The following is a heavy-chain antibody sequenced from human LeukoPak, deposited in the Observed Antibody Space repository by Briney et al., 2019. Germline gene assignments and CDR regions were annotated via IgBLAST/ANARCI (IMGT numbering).Heavy chain of an antibody. CDR1: GFTFNSYA. D-gene: IGHD2-15*01. J-gene: IGHJ4*02. CDR3: AKSIVVVVAEYFDY. Sequence: PGGSLRLSCAASGFTFNSYAMSWVRQAPGKGLEWVSGISGSGGSTNYADSVKGRFTISRDNSKNTLYLQMNSLRAEDTAVYYCAKSIVVVVAEYFDYWGQGTLVTVSS. CDR2: ISGSGGST. V-gene: IGHV3-23*01.